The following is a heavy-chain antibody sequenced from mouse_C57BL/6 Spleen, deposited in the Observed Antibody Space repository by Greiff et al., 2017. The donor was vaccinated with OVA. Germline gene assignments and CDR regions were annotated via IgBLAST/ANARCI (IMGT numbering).Heavy chain of an antibody. CDR1: GFTFSSYA. J-gene: IGHJ2*01. Sequence: EVQVVESGEGLVKPGGSLKLSCAASGFTFSSYAMSWVRQTPEKRLEWVAYISSGGDYIYYADTVKGRFTISRDNARNTLYLQMSSLKSEDTAMYYCTRARTGTAYYFDYWGQGTTLTVSS. CDR2: ISSGGDYI. D-gene: IGHD4-1*01. CDR3: TRARTGTAYYFDY. V-gene: IGHV5-9-1*02.